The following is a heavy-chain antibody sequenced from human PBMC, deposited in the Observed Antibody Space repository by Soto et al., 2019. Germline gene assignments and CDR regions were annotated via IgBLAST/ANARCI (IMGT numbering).Heavy chain of an antibody. CDR2: ISYDGSNK. CDR3: AREARKMATISFDY. D-gene: IGHD5-12*01. V-gene: IGHV3-30-3*01. CDR1: GFTFSSYA. J-gene: IGHJ4*02. Sequence: GVSLRLSCAASGFTFSSYAMHWVRQAPGKGLEWVAVISYDGSNKYYADSVKGRFTISRDNSKNTLYLQMNSLRAEDTAVYYCAREARKMATISFDYWGQGTLVTVSS.